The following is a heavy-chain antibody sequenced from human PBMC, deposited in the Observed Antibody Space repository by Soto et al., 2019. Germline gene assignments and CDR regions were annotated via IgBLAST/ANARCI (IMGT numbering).Heavy chain of an antibody. CDR3: ARLGRGYDMDV. Sequence: PSETLSLTCTVSGGSISSGGYCWSWIRQHPGKGLEWIGYIYYSGSTYYNPSLKSRVTISVDTSKNQFSLKLSSVTAADTAVYYCARLGRGYDMDVWGQGTTVTVSS. D-gene: IGHD3-10*01. CDR1: GGSISSGGYC. V-gene: IGHV4-31*03. J-gene: IGHJ6*02. CDR2: IYYSGST.